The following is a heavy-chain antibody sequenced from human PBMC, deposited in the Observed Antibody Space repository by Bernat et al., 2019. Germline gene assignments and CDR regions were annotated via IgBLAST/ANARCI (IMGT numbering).Heavy chain of an antibody. CDR3: ARDYRWSSGSPDDP. CDR1: GYIFTSYG. D-gene: IGHD3-10*01. J-gene: IGHJ5*02. CDR2: ISAYDGHI. Sequence: QVQLVQSGAEVKKPGASVKVSCKASGYIFTSYGISWVRQAPGQGLEWMGWISAYDGHINYAQKLQDRVTMTTDTSTTTAYMELRSLRSDDTAVYCCARDYRWSSGSPDDPWGQGTLVTVSS. V-gene: IGHV1-18*04.